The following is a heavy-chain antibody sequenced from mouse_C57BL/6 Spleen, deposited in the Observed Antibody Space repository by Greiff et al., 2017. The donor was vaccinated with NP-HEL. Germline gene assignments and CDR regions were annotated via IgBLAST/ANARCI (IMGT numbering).Heavy chain of an antibody. V-gene: IGHV1-59*01. CDR3: GRSGGYYFDY. J-gene: IGHJ2*01. CDR1: GYTFTSYW. CDR2: IDPSDSYT. Sequence: QVQLQQPGAELVRPGTSVKLSCKASGYTFTSYWMHWVKQRPGQGLEWIGVIDPSDSYTNYNQKFKGKATLTVDTSSSTAYMQLSSLTSEDAAVYCCGRSGGYYFDYWGQGTTLTVSS. D-gene: IGHD1-1*02.